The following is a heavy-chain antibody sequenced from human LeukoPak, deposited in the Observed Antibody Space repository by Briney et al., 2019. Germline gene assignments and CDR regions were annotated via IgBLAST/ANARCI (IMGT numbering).Heavy chain of an antibody. CDR1: GFTFSSYG. V-gene: IGHV3-30*18. Sequence: GGSLRLSCAASGFTFSSYGMHWVRQAPGKGLGWVAVISYDGSNKYYADSVKGRFTISRDNSKNTLYLQMNSLRAEDTAVYYCAKDLGDFYDSSGPFDYWGQGTLVTVSS. J-gene: IGHJ4*02. CDR3: AKDLGDFYDSSGPFDY. CDR2: ISYDGSNK. D-gene: IGHD3-22*01.